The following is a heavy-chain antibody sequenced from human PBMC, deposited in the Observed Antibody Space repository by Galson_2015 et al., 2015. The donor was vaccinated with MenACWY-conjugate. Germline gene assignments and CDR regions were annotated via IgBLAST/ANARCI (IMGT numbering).Heavy chain of an antibody. V-gene: IGHV5-51*01. CDR1: GYTFTSNW. CDR3: ARQGFGSSSLDY. J-gene: IGHJ4*02. CDR2: IYPGDSDT. Sequence: SGAAAKKHGESLKLSCKGSGYTFTSNWVGWVRQLPGKVLEWMGMIYPGDSDTIYTPSFQRTVTISADKSINTAYLQWSSLEASDTAMYYCARQGFGSSSLDYWGQGTLVTVSS. D-gene: IGHD6-6*01.